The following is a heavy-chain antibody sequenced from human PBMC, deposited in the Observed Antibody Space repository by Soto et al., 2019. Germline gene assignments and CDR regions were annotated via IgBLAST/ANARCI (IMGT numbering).Heavy chain of an antibody. D-gene: IGHD3-10*01. CDR3: AESAMVRGGGWFDP. J-gene: IGHJ5*02. CDR2: ISGSGANT. V-gene: IGHV3-23*01. CDR1: RFTFSTYA. Sequence: EVQLLASGGGLVQPGGSLRLSCAASRFTFSTYAMSWVRQAPGKGLEWVSDISGSGANTYYADSVKGRFTISRDNSKNTLYLQMNSLRAEDTAVYYCAESAMVRGGGWFDPWGQGTLVTVSS.